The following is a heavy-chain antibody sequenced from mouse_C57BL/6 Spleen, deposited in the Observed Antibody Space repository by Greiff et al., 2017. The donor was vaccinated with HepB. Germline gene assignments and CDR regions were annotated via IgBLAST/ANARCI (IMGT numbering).Heavy chain of an antibody. CDR3: ARETTALDY. CDR2: ISYDGSN. D-gene: IGHD1-2*01. Sequence: EVQLVESGPGLVKPSQSLSLTCSVTGYSITSGYYWNWIRQFPGNKLEWMGYISYDGSNNYNPSLKNRISITRDTSKNQFLLKLNSVTTEDTATYYCARETTALDYWGQGTTLTVSS. CDR1: GYSITSGYY. V-gene: IGHV3-6*01. J-gene: IGHJ2*01.